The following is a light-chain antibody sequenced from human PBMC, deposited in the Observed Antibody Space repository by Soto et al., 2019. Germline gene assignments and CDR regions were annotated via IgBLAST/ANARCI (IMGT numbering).Light chain of an antibody. CDR1: SSNIGAGSD. V-gene: IGLV1-40*01. Sequence: QSVLTQPPSVSGAPGQRVTISCTGSSSNIGAGSDVHWYRQFPGTAPKLLIYDNNNRPSGVPDRFSGSKSGTSASLAITGLQAEDEADYYCQSYDGSLKLFGGGTKVTVL. J-gene: IGLJ2*01. CDR2: DNN. CDR3: QSYDGSLKL.